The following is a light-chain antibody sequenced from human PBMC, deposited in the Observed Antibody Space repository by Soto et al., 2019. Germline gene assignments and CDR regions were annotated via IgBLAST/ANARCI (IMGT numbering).Light chain of an antibody. CDR3: QQGISFPLT. CDR2: AAS. CDR1: QDVKSW. V-gene: IGKV1-12*01. Sequence: IQMTQSPSSVSASVGDRVTITCRASQDVKSWLAWYQQKPGKAPKLLINAASTLHTGVPSRFSGSGAGTEFNFTISSLQPEDLANYYCQQGISFPLTFGGGTRVEIK. J-gene: IGKJ4*01.